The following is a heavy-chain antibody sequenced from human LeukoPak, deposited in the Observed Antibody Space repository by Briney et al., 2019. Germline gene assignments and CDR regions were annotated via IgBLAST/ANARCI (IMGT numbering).Heavy chain of an antibody. Sequence: SGPTLVNPTQTLTLTCTFSGFSLSTSGVGVGWIRQPPGKGLEWIGEINHSGSTCYNPSLKSRVTISVDTSKNQFSLKLSSVTAADTAVYYCARGYCSGGSCYYAADNKYYFDYWGQGTLVTVSS. CDR1: GFSLSTSGV. J-gene: IGHJ4*02. CDR3: ARGYCSGGSCYYAADNKYYFDY. D-gene: IGHD2-15*01. V-gene: IGHV4-38-2*02. CDR2: INHSGST.